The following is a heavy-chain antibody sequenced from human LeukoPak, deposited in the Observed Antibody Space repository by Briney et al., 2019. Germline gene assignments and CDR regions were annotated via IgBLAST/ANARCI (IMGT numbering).Heavy chain of an antibody. CDR2: INHSGST. CDR1: GGSFSGYY. D-gene: IGHD5-18*01. V-gene: IGHV4-34*01. CDR3: ARVGYSYGY. J-gene: IGHJ4*02. Sequence: SETLSLTCAVYGGSFSGYYWSWIRQPPGKGLEWIGEINHSGSTNYNPSLKSRVTISVDTPKNQFSLKLSSVTAADTAVYYCARVGYSYGYWGQGTLVTVSS.